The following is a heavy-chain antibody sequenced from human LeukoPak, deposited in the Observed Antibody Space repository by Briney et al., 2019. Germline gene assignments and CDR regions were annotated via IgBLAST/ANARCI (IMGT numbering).Heavy chain of an antibody. Sequence: GGSLRLSCAASGFTFNSYAMAWVRQAPGKGLEWVSAIGGSGGSTYYADSVKGRFTISRDNSKNTLYLQMSSLSAEDTAVYYCAKAFKKAFDYWGQGTLVTVSS. CDR3: AKAFKKAFDY. CDR2: IGGSGGST. J-gene: IGHJ4*02. V-gene: IGHV3-23*01. CDR1: GFTFNSYA.